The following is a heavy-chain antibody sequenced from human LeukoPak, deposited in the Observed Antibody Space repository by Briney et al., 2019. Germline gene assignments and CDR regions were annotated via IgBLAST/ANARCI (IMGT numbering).Heavy chain of an antibody. V-gene: IGHV1-2*02. Sequence: ASVKVSCKASGYTFPSYFMHWVRQAPGQGLEWMGIINPTGGSTTYAQKFQGRVTMTRDTSISTAYMELSRLRSDDTAVYYCARIRNCTNGVCYLYYFDYWGQGTLVTVSS. CDR3: ARIRNCTNGVCYLYYFDY. CDR1: GYTFPSYF. CDR2: INPTGGST. D-gene: IGHD2-8*01. J-gene: IGHJ4*02.